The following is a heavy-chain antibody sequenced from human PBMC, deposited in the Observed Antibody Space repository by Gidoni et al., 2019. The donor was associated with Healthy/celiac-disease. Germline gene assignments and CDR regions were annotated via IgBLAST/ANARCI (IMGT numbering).Heavy chain of an antibody. V-gene: IGHV4-34*01. J-gene: IGHJ3*02. CDR1: GGSFSGYY. Sequence: QVQLQQWGAGLLKPSETLSLTCAVYGGSFSGYYWSWIRQPPGKGLELIGEIKHSGSTNYHPSLKSRVTISVDPSKNQFSLKLSSVTAADTAVYYCARDRGNYYDSRGDAFDIWGQGTMVTVSS. CDR2: IKHSGST. CDR3: ARDRGNYYDSRGDAFDI. D-gene: IGHD3-22*01.